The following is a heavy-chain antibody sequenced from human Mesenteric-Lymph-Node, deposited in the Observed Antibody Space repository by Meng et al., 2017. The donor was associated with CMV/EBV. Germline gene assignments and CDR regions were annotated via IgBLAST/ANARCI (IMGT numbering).Heavy chain of an antibody. J-gene: IGHJ5*02. CDR3: ARGLGQQPIFNWFDP. D-gene: IGHD6-13*01. CDR1: GFTFSSYA. Sequence: GESLKISCAASGFTFSSYAMHWVRQAPGKGLVWVSRINSDGSSTSYADSVKGRFTISRDNAKNTLYLQMNSLRAEDTAVYYCARGLGQQPIFNWFDPWGQGTLVTVSS. V-gene: IGHV3-74*01. CDR2: INSDGSST.